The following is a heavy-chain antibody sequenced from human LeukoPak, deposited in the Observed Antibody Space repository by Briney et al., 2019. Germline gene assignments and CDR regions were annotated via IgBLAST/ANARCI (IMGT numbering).Heavy chain of an antibody. Sequence: GGSLRLSCAASGFTFSSYAMSWVRQAPGKGLEWVSAISGSGGSTYYADSVKGRFTISRDNSKNTLYLQMNSLRAEDTAVYYCANTYITVLMKTAMVNWGQGTLVTVSS. D-gene: IGHD5-18*01. J-gene: IGHJ4*02. CDR3: ANTYITVLMKTAMVN. CDR1: GFTFSSYA. V-gene: IGHV3-23*01. CDR2: ISGSGGST.